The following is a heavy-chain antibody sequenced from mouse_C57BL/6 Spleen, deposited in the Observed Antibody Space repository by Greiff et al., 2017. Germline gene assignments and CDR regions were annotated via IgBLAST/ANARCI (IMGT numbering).Heavy chain of an antibody. CDR3: TRPDSNSYWYFDV. CDR2: IDPENGDT. CDR1: GFNIKDDY. D-gene: IGHD2-5*01. V-gene: IGHV14-4*01. J-gene: IGHJ1*03. Sequence: VQLQQSGAELVRPGASVKLSCTASGFNIKDDYMHWVKQRPEQGLEWIGWIDPENGDTEYASKFQGKATITADTSSNTAYLQLSSLTSEDTAVYDCTRPDSNSYWYFDVWGTGTTVTVSS.